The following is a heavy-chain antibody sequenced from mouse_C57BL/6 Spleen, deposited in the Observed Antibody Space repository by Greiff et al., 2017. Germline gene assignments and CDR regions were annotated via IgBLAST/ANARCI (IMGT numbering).Heavy chain of an antibody. CDR2: IYPGSGNT. Sequence: QVQLQQSGAELVRPGASVKLSCKASGYTFTDYYINWVKQRPGQGLEWIAKIYPGSGNTYYNETFKGQDTLTAEKSYSTAYMQLRSLTSEDAAVYFCAKGGDGSSSYYFDYWGQGTTLTVSS. V-gene: IGHV1-76*01. J-gene: IGHJ2*01. CDR3: AKGGDGSSSYYFDY. CDR1: GYTFTDYY. D-gene: IGHD1-1*01.